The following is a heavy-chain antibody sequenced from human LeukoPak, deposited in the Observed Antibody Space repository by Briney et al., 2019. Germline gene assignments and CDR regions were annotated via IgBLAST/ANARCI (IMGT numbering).Heavy chain of an antibody. CDR1: GYTFTDYY. CDR2: INPDSGGT. D-gene: IGHD4-23*01. J-gene: IGHJ4*02. V-gene: IGHV1-2*02. CDR3: ARPFIETPSLGALDY. Sequence: VPSVKVSCKASGYTFTDYYMHWVRQAPGQGLEWMGWINPDSGGTNYAQNFQGRVTMTRDTSISTAYMELSRLRSDDTAVYYCARPFIETPSLGALDYWGQGTLVTVSS.